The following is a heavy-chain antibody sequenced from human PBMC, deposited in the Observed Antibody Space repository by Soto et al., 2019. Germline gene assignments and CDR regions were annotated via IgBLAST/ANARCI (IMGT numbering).Heavy chain of an antibody. Sequence: PVGSLRLSCAASGFTVSSNYMSWVRQAPGKGLEWVSVIHSDGSTYYADSVKGRFTISTDNSKNTMYLQMNSLRAEDTAVYYCARDHDSSGWSTYCGPRTLVTVSS. CDR2: IHSDGST. V-gene: IGHV3-53*01. CDR1: GFTVSSNY. D-gene: IGHD6-19*01. CDR3: ARDHDSSGWSTY. J-gene: IGHJ4*02.